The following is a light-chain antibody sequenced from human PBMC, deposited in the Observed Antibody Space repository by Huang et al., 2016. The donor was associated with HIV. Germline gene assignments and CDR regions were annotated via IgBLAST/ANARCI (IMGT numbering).Light chain of an antibody. CDR2: YTS. CDR1: QSVGSY. J-gene: IGKJ2*01. CDR3: QQRSNWPHT. Sequence: DIVLTQSPATLSLSPGERVTLSCRASQSVGSYLAWYQHKPGQAPRLLIYYTSNRATGIPTRFSGSGSGTDFTLTISSLESEDFAVYYCQQRSNWPHTFGQGTRLEI. V-gene: IGKV3-11*01.